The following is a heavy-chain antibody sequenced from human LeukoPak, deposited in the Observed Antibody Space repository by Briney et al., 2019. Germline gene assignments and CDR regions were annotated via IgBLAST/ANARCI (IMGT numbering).Heavy chain of an antibody. CDR3: TRGDSSGYYNPTDY. V-gene: IGHV3-49*04. D-gene: IGHD3-22*01. CDR2: IRSKAYGGTT. CDR1: GFTFSSYS. Sequence: PGGSLRLSCAASGFTFSSYSMNWVRQAPGKGLEWVGFIRSKAYGGTTEYAASVKGRFTISRDDSKSIAHLQMNSLKTEDTAVYYCTRGDSSGYYNPTDYWGQGTLVTVSS. J-gene: IGHJ4*02.